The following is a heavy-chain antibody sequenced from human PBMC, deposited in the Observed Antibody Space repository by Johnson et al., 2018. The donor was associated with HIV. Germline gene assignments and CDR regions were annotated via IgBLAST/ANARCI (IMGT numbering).Heavy chain of an antibody. Sequence: QVQVVESGGGLVKPGGSLRLSCAASGFTFSDYYMSWIRQAPGKGLEWVSYISNSGETVFYADSVKGRFTVSRDNTKNSLFLQIDTLRAEDTAVYYCARAKLGCVFELWGQGTMVTVSS. J-gene: IGHJ3*01. CDR2: ISNSGETV. CDR3: ARAKLGCVFEL. D-gene: IGHD7-27*01. CDR1: GFTFSDYY. V-gene: IGHV3-11*04.